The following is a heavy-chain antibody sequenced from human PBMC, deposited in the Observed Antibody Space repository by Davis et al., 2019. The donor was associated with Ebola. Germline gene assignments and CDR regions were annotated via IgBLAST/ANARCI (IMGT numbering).Heavy chain of an antibody. J-gene: IGHJ6*02. CDR3: ARGGVDRDYYYGMDV. V-gene: IGHV1-18*01. D-gene: IGHD2-8*02. CDR1: GYTFTSYG. CDR2: ISTYNGNT. Sequence: AASVKVSCKASGYTFTSYGISWVRQAPGQGLEWMGWISTYNGNTNYAQKVQGRVTITADESTSTAYMELSSLRSEDTAVYYWARGGVDRDYYYGMDVWGQGTTVTVSS.